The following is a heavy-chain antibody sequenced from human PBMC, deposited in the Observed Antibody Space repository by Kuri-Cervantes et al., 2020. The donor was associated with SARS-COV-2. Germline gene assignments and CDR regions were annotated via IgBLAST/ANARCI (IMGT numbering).Heavy chain of an antibody. CDR2: IYYSGST. Sequence: SETLSLTCTVSGGSISSYYWNWIRQPPGKGLEWIGYIYYSGSTYYNPSLKSRVTISVDTSKNQFSLKLSSVTAADTAVYYCARVRAKVGGNVDYWGQGTLVTVSS. CDR3: ARVRAKVGGNVDY. CDR1: GGSISSYY. D-gene: IGHD4-23*01. J-gene: IGHJ4*02. V-gene: IGHV4-59*12.